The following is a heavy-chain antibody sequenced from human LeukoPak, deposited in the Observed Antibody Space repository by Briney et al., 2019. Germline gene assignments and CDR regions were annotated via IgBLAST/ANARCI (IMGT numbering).Heavy chain of an antibody. Sequence: GASVKVSCKASGCTFTSYGISWVRQAPGQRLEWMGWISAYNGNTNYAQKLQGRVTMTTDTSTSTAYMELRSLRSDDTAVYYCARDLAVLRYFDWYDLFDYWGQGTLVTVSS. D-gene: IGHD3-9*01. CDR1: GCTFTSYG. J-gene: IGHJ4*02. CDR2: ISAYNGNT. V-gene: IGHV1-18*01. CDR3: ARDLAVLRYFDWYDLFDY.